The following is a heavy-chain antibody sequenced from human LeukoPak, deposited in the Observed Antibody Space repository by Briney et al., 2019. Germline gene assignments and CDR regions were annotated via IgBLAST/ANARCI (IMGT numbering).Heavy chain of an antibody. J-gene: IGHJ5*02. D-gene: IGHD3-16*02. V-gene: IGHV4-61*02. CDR3: ARTIAGGSYRYPYWFDP. CDR1: GGSISSGSYY. CDR2: IYTSGST. Sequence: PSQTLSLTCTVSGGSISSGSYYWSWIRQPAGKGLEWIGRIYTSGSTNYNPPLKSRVTISVDTSKNQFSLKLSSVTAADTAVYYCARTIAGGSYRYPYWFDPWGQGTLVTVSS.